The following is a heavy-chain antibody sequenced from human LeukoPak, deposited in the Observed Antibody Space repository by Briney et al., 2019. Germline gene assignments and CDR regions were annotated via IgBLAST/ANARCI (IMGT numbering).Heavy chain of an antibody. CDR1: GGSFSGYY. Sequence: SETLSLTCAVYGGSFSGYYWSWIRQPPGKGLEWIGEINHSGSTNYNPSLKSRVTISVDTSKNQFSLKLSSVTAADTAVYYCARVGRYVFGKNWFDPWGQGTLVTVSS. J-gene: IGHJ5*02. CDR3: ARVGRYVFGKNWFDP. V-gene: IGHV4-34*01. D-gene: IGHD3-16*01. CDR2: INHSGST.